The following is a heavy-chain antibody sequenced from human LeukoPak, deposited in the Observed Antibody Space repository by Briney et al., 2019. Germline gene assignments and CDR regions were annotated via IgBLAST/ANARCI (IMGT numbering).Heavy chain of an antibody. Sequence: PSETLSLTCTVSGGSISSYYWSWIRQPPGKGLEWIGCIYYSGSTNYNPSLKSRVTISVDTSKNQFSLKLSSVTAADTAVYYCARVDGSSSRYYYYYMDVWGKGTTVTVSS. CDR2: IYYSGST. J-gene: IGHJ6*03. CDR3: ARVDGSSSRYYYYYMDV. CDR1: GGSISSYY. D-gene: IGHD6-6*01. V-gene: IGHV4-59*01.